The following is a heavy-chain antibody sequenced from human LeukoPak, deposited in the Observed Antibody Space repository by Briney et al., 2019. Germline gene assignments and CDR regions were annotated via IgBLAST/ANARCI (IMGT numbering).Heavy chain of an antibody. CDR1: GFTFSSYG. CDR3: AKDFSSRWLDGNWFDP. Sequence: GRSLRLSCAASGFTFSSYGMHWVRQAPGKGLEWVAVISYDGSNKYYADSVKGRFTISRDNSKNTLYLQMNSLRAEDTALYYCAKDFSSRWLDGNWFDPWGQGTLVTVSS. V-gene: IGHV3-30*18. CDR2: ISYDGSNK. J-gene: IGHJ5*02. D-gene: IGHD6-19*01.